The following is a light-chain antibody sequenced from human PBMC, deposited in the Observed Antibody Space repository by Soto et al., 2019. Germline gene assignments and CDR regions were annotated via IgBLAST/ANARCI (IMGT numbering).Light chain of an antibody. J-gene: IGLJ2*01. CDR2: EVS. CDR3: SSSAGTKNMV. CDR1: PSDVGASNY. Sequence: QSALTQPPSASGSPGQSVTISCTGTPSDVGASNYASWYQQQPGKAPKLMISEVSKRPSGVPDRFAGSKSGNTASLTVSGLQAEDEADYYCSSSAGTKNMVFGAGTKLTVL. V-gene: IGLV2-8*01.